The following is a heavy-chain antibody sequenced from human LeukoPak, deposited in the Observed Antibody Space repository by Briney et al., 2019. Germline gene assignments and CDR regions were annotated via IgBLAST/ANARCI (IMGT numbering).Heavy chain of an antibody. CDR3: ARQRETAVAGTGFDY. V-gene: IGHV3-13*01. CDR1: GFTFSSYD. Sequence: GGSLGLSCAASGFTFSSYDMHWVRQAIGKGLEWVSAVGTVGDTYYPGSVKGRFTISRENAKNSLYLQMNSLRAGDTAVYYCARQRETAVAGTGFDYWGQGTLVTVSS. D-gene: IGHD6-19*01. J-gene: IGHJ4*02. CDR2: VGTVGDT.